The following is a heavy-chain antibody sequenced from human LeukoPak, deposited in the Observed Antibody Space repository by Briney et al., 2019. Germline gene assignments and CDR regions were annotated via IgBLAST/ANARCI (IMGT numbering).Heavy chain of an antibody. Sequence: GGSLRLACAASGFTFRSYWMTWVRQAPGKGLEWVSYISSSSSTIYYADSVKGRFTISRDNAKNSLYLQMNSLRAEDTAVYYCARRHIDYWGQGTLVTVSS. CDR1: GFTFRSYW. J-gene: IGHJ4*02. CDR3: ARRHIDY. V-gene: IGHV3-48*01. CDR2: ISSSSSTI.